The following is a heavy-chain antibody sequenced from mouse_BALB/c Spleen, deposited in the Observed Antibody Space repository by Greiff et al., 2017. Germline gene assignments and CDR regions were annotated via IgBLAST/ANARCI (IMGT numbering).Heavy chain of an antibody. V-gene: IGHV5-6*01. D-gene: IGHD1-1*01. CDR3: ARQGVLLPYAMDY. Sequence: EVMLVESGGDLVKPGGSLKLSCAASGFTFSSYGMSWVRQTPDKRLEWVAIISSGGSYTYYPDSVKGRFTISRDNAKNTLYLQMSSLKSEDTAMYYCARQGVLLPYAMDYWGQGTSVTVSS. CDR1: GFTFSSYG. CDR2: ISSGGSYT. J-gene: IGHJ4*01.